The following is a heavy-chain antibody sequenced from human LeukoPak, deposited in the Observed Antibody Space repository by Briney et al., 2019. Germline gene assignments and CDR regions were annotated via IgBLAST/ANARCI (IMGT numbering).Heavy chain of an antibody. CDR3: ARGRPGPICSSTSCYDDPML. D-gene: IGHD2-2*01. CDR2: IIPIFGTA. CDR1: GGTFISYA. J-gene: IGHJ4*02. Sequence: SVKVSCKASGGTFISYAISWVRQAPGQGLEWMGGIIPIFGTANYAQKFQGRVTITADESTSTAYMELSSLRSEDTAVYYCARGRPGPICSSTSCYDDPMLWGQGTLVTVSS. V-gene: IGHV1-69*13.